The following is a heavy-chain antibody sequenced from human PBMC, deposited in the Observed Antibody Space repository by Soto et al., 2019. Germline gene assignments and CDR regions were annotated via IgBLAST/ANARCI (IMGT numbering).Heavy chain of an antibody. CDR1: GYTFTSYG. D-gene: IGHD6-13*01. CDR2: ISAYNGNT. J-gene: IGHJ4*02. V-gene: IGHV1-18*01. Sequence: EASVKVSCKASGYTFTSYGISWVRQAPGQGLEWMGWISAYNGNTNYAQKLQDRVTMTTDTSTSTAYMELRSLRSDDTAVYYCARDVAAGQLDYWGQGTLVTVSS. CDR3: ARDVAAGQLDY.